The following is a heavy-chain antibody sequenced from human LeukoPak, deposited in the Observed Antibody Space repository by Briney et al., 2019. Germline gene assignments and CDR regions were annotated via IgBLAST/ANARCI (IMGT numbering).Heavy chain of an antibody. V-gene: IGHV3-7*01. Sequence: GESLRLSCAASGFTFSSYWMSWVRQAPGKGLEWVANINQDGSETFYVDAVKGRFTISRDNAKNSQFLQMNSPRGEDTAVYYCARNKAKSTTTLGYWGQGTLVIVSS. J-gene: IGHJ4*02. CDR1: GFTFSSYW. D-gene: IGHD4-11*01. CDR2: INQDGSET. CDR3: ARNKAKSTTTLGY.